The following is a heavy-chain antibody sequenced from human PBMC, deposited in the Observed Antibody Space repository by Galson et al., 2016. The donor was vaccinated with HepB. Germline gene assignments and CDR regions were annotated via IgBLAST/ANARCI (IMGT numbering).Heavy chain of an antibody. CDR2: MNPKSGNT. D-gene: IGHD3/OR15-3a*01. V-gene: IGHV1-8*01. J-gene: IGHJ6*02. Sequence: SVKVSCKASGYTFSNYDINWVRQAPGQGPEWMAWMNPKSGNTGYAQSFQARVTMTRDTSISTAYMELYSLTSEDTAVYFCARGGTVPKTNLYGMDVWGQGTTVTVSS. CDR1: GYTFSNYD. CDR3: ARGGTVPKTNLYGMDV.